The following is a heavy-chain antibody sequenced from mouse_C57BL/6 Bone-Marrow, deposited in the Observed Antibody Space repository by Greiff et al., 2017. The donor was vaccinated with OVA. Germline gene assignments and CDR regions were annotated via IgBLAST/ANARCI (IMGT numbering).Heavy chain of an antibody. J-gene: IGHJ1*03. CDR3: ARHSAYCGSYGWYFDV. CDR1: GFTFSDYY. Sequence: EVQGVESGGGLVQPGGSLKLSCAASGFTFSDYYMYWVRQTPEKRLEWVAYISNGGGSTYYPDTVKGRFTISRDNAKNTLYLQMSRLKSEDTAMYYCARHSAYCGSYGWYFDVWGTGTTVTVSS. D-gene: IGHD1-1*02. V-gene: IGHV5-12*01. CDR2: ISNGGGST.